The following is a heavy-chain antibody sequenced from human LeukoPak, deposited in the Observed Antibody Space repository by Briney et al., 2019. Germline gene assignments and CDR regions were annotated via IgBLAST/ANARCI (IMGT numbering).Heavy chain of an antibody. CDR3: ARDLLDRGYSADY. V-gene: IGHV3-30*04. Sequence: PGGSLRLSCAASGFPFSSYALQWVRQAPGRGLEWVAVISYDGSNKYYAASVKGRFTISRDNSKNTLYLQMNSLRAEDTAVYYCARDLLDRGYSADYWGQGTLVTVSS. J-gene: IGHJ4*02. CDR1: GFPFSSYA. D-gene: IGHD2-15*01. CDR2: ISYDGSNK.